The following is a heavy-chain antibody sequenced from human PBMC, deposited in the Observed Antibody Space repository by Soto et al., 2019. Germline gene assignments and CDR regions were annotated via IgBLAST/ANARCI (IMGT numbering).Heavy chain of an antibody. J-gene: IGHJ6*02. D-gene: IGHD3-3*01. Sequence: EVQLVESGGGLVQPGGSLRLSCAASGFTFSSYSMNWVRQAPGKGLEWVSYISSSSSTIYYADSVKGRFTISRENAKNSLYLQMNSLRDEDTAVYYCARDPYYDFWSGYSHYYGMDVWGQGTTVTVSS. CDR2: ISSSSSTI. V-gene: IGHV3-48*02. CDR1: GFTFSSYS. CDR3: ARDPYYDFWSGYSHYYGMDV.